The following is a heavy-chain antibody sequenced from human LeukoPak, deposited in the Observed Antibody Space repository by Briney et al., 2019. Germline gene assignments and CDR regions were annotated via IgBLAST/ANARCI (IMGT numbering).Heavy chain of an antibody. D-gene: IGHD3-10*01. CDR2: ISGSGGGT. V-gene: IGHV3-23*01. CDR1: GFTVSSNY. CDR3: AKRVWFGETNSDY. Sequence: GGSLRLSCAASGFTVSSNYMSWVRQAPGKGLEWISSISGSGGGTYYADSVKGRFTISRDTSKNTLYLQMNSLRAEDTAVYYCAKRVWFGETNSDYWGQGTLVTVSS. J-gene: IGHJ4*02.